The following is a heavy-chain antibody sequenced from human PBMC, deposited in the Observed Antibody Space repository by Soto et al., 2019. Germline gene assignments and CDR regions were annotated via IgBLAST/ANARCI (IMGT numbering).Heavy chain of an antibody. Sequence: QVQLVQSGAEVKQPGASVRFSCKASGYTFTGYYIHWVRQAPGQGLEWVGIINPSVGSTAYAQRFQGRVTMTRDTSTSTVFMELSSLRSDDTAVYYCASHDPGARFDPWGQGTLVIVSS. J-gene: IGHJ5*02. CDR1: GYTFTGYY. CDR3: ASHDPGARFDP. D-gene: IGHD1-1*01. CDR2: INPSVGST. V-gene: IGHV1-46*01.